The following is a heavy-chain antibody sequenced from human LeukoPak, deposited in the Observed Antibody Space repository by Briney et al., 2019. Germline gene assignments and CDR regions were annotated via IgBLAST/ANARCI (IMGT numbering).Heavy chain of an antibody. V-gene: IGHV3-23*01. J-gene: IGHJ4*02. Sequence: GGSLRLSCAAPGFTLSSTGMSWVRHAPGKGLEWASGISGGNTFYADSVKGRFTISRDNSKSTLYLQMDSLRVEDTAIYYCARGTGAAAGPDRGIHWGQGTLVTVSS. D-gene: IGHD6-13*01. CDR2: ISGGNT. CDR3: ARGTGAAAGPDRGIH. CDR1: GFTLSSTG.